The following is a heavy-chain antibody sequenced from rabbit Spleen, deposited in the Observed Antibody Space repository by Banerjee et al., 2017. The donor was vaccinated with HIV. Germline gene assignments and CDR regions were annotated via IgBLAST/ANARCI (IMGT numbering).Heavy chain of an antibody. CDR2: IDPVFGIT. CDR3: ARDGAGGSYFAL. Sequence: QEQLVESGGGLVQPEGSLTLTYTASGFSFSSSYYMYWVRQAPGKGLEWIGYIDPVFGITYYANWVNGRFSISRENAQNTVFLQMTSLTAADTATYFCARDGAGGSYFALWGPGTLVT. CDR1: GFSFSSSYY. D-gene: IGHD8-1*01. V-gene: IGHV1S45*01. J-gene: IGHJ4*01.